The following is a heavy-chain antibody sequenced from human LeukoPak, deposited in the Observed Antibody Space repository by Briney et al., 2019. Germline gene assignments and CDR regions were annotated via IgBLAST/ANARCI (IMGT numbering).Heavy chain of an antibody. D-gene: IGHD2-2*01. CDR1: GGTFSSYA. Sequence: GASVTVSCKASGGTFSSYAISWVRQAPGQGLEWMGGIIPIFGTANYAQKFQGRVTITADESTSTAYMELSSLRTEDTAVYYCARSGRGIGYCSSTSCPDLDYWGQGTLVTVSS. CDR2: IIPIFGTA. V-gene: IGHV1-69*13. CDR3: ARSGRGIGYCSSTSCPDLDY. J-gene: IGHJ4*02.